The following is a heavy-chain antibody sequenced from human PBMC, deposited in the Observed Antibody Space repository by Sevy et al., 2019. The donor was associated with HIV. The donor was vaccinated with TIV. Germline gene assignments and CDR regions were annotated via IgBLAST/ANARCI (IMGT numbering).Heavy chain of an antibody. V-gene: IGHV3-66*01. CDR3: ARDRYYDASGYHYYYYGMDV. CDR2: IYSDGRT. J-gene: IGHJ6*02. D-gene: IGHD3-22*01. CDR1: GLSVSDNY. Sequence: GGYLRLSCAASGLSVSDNYMNWVRQAPGKGLELVSVIYSDGRTYYPDSVKGRFSISRDNSKNTLYLHMKSLRPEDTAVYYCARDRYYDASGYHYYYYGMDVWGQGTTVTVSS.